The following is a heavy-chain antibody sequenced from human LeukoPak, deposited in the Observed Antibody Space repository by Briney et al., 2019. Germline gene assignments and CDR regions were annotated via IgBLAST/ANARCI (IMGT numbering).Heavy chain of an antibody. D-gene: IGHD3-22*01. CDR1: GGSISSSNW. V-gene: IGHV4-4*02. J-gene: IGHJ3*02. Sequence: SGTLSLTCAVSGGSISSSNWWSWVRQPPGKGLEWIGEIYHSGSTNYNPSLKSRVTISVDKSKNQFSLKLSSVTAADTAVYYCARLPHNYYDSSGYLDAFDIWGQGTMVTVSS. CDR2: IYHSGST. CDR3: ARLPHNYYDSSGYLDAFDI.